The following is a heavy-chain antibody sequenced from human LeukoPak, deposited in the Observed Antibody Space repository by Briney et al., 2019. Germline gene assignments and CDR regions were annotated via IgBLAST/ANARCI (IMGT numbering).Heavy chain of an antibody. CDR2: ISYDGSNK. J-gene: IGHJ4*02. CDR1: GFTFSSYA. Sequence: GGSLRLSCAASGFTFSSYAMHWVRQAPGKGLEWVAVISYDGSNKYYADSVKGRFTISRDNSKNTLYLQLNSLRAEDTAVYYCARGSCSSTSCYRFDYWGQGTLVTVSS. D-gene: IGHD2-2*01. CDR3: ARGSCSSTSCYRFDY. V-gene: IGHV3-30*01.